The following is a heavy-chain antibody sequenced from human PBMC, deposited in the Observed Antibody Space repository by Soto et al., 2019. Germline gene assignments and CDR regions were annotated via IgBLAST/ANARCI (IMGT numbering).Heavy chain of an antibody. CDR1: GDSVSSNSAA. D-gene: IGHD3-3*01. CDR3: XRVGDYDFWSGYYNDDY. Sequence: SQTHSLTCAISGDSVSSNSAAWNWIRQSPSRGLEWLGRTYYRSKWYNDYAVSVKSRITINPDTSKNQFSLQLNSVTPEDTAVYYCXRVGDYDFWSGYYNDDYWGPGTLVTVSS. J-gene: IGHJ4*02. V-gene: IGHV6-1*01. CDR2: TYYRSKWYN.